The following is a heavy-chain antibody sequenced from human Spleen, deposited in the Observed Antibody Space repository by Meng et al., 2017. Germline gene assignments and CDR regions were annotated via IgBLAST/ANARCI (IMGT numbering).Heavy chain of an antibody. CDR2: INWNGGST. CDR1: GFTFDEYG. CDR3: ARGTFRGVIIGALDY. Sequence: ETLSLTCAASGFTFDEYGMNWVRQVPGKGLEWVSRINWNGGSTGYTDSVKGRFTISRDNAKNSLYLQMNSLRAEDTAVYYCARGTFRGVIIGALDYWGQGTLVTVSS. V-gene: IGHV3-20*04. J-gene: IGHJ4*02. D-gene: IGHD3-10*01.